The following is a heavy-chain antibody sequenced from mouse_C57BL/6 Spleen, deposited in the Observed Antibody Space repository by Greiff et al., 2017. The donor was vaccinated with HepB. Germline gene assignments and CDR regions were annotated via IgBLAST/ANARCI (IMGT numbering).Heavy chain of an antibody. CDR2: INPYNGDT. Sequence: DVKLQESGPELVKPGDSVKISCKASGYSFTGYFMNWVMQSHGKSLEWIGRINPYNGDTFYNQKFKGKATLTVDKSSSTAHMELRSLTSEDSAVYYCARGGGSSWFAYWGQGTLVTVSA. J-gene: IGHJ3*01. V-gene: IGHV1-20*01. CDR3: ARGGGSSWFAY. D-gene: IGHD1-1*01. CDR1: GYSFTGYF.